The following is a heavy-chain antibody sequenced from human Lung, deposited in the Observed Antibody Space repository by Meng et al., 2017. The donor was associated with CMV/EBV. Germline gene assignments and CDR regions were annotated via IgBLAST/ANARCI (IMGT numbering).Heavy chain of an antibody. CDR3: ARARAGRGDYYYYYGMDF. V-gene: IGHV3-13*01. CDR1: GFTFSSYD. Sequence: GESLKISCAASGFTFSSYDMHWVRQATGKGLEWVSAIGTAGDTYYPGSVKGRFTISRENAKNSLYLQMNSLRAGDTAVYYCARARAGRGDYYYYYGMDFWGQGTXVTVSS. D-gene: IGHD6-13*01. CDR2: IGTAGDT. J-gene: IGHJ6*02.